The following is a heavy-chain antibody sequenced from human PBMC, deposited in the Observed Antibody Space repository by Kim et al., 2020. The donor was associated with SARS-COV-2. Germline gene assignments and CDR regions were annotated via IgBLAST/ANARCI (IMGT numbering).Heavy chain of an antibody. CDR1: GFTFNNYA. Sequence: GGSLRLSCAASGFTFNNYAMSWVRQAPGKGLEWVAAITCSGGSTDYADSVKGRFTISRDSSRSTLYLQMNSLRAEDTAVYYCARITEGWYFAICDRGTL. J-gene: IGHJ2*01. CDR3: ARITEGWYFAI. D-gene: IGHD3-16*01. CDR2: ITCSGGST. V-gene: IGHV3-23*01.